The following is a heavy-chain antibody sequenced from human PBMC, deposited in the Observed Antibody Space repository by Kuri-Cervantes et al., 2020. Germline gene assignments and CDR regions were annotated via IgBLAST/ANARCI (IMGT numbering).Heavy chain of an antibody. J-gene: IGHJ6*02. CDR3: ARDFAPLSYYYYGMDV. CDR2: INPNSGGT. CDR1: GYTFTGYY. V-gene: IGHV1-2*02. Sequence: APVKVSCKASGYTFTGYYMHWVRQAPGQGLEWMGWINPNSGGTNYAQKFQGRVTMTRDTSISTAYMELSRLRSDDTAVYYCARDFAPLSYYYYGMDVWGQGTTVTVSS. D-gene: IGHD2/OR15-2a*01.